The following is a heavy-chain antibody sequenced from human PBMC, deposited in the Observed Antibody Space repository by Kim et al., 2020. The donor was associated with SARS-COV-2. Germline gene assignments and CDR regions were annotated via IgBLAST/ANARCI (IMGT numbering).Heavy chain of an antibody. J-gene: IGHJ4*02. Sequence: SETLSLTCTVSGCSISSYYWSWIRQPPGKGLEWIGHIYYSGSTNYNPSLKSRVTISVDTSKNQFSLKLSSVTAADTAVYYCARAVPIYYGSGYFDYWGQGNLVTVSS. D-gene: IGHD3-10*01. CDR1: GCSISSYY. CDR3: ARAVPIYYGSGYFDY. V-gene: IGHV4-59*01. CDR2: IYYSGST.